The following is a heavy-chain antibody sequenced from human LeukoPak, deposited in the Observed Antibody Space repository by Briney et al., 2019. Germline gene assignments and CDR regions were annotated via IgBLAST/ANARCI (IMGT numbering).Heavy chain of an antibody. D-gene: IGHD6-13*01. CDR1: GFTFSSYE. Sequence: QAGGSLRLSCAAPGFTFSSYELNWVRQAPGKGLEWVSLISWDGGSTYYADSVKGRFTISRDNSKNSLYLQMNSLRAEDTALYYCAKDGIGLTAAAGTNPDYWGQGTLVTVSS. CDR3: AKDGIGLTAAAGTNPDY. V-gene: IGHV3-43D*03. J-gene: IGHJ4*02. CDR2: ISWDGGST.